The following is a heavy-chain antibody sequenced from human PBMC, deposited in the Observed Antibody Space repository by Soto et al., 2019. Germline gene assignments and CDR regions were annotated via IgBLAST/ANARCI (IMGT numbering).Heavy chain of an antibody. V-gene: IGHV1-18*04. J-gene: IGHJ6*02. CDR2: ISVYTGNT. CDR1: GYTFTSYG. CDR3: ARDRCTPDKCYTHHFDV. D-gene: IGHD2-8*01. Sequence: QVQLVQSGGEVTKPGASVKVSCKSSGYTFTSYGVSWVRQAPGQGLEWLGWISVYTGNTKQAQKFQDRVTLTTEASTSPVYLELRTLSSDDTAGYYCARDRCTPDKCYTHHFDVWGQGTTVTVSS.